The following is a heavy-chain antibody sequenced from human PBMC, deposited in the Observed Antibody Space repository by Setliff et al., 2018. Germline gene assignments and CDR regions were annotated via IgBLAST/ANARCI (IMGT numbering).Heavy chain of an antibody. CDR2: ISTSGNT. Sequence: SETLSLTCTVSGGSIINSYYWSWIRQPAGKGLEWIGRISTSGNTNYNPSLKSRVTVSLDTSKNQFSLKLISVTAADTAVYYCARANKKLDYYYYYYMDVWGKGTTVTVSS. J-gene: IGHJ6*03. CDR3: ARANKKLDYYYYYYMDV. V-gene: IGHV4-4*07. CDR1: GGSIINSYY. D-gene: IGHD1-1*01.